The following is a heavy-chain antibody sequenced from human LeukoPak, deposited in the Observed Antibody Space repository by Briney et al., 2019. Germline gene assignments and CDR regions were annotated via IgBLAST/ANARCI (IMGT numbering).Heavy chain of an antibody. J-gene: IGHJ3*02. CDR2: IIPIFGTA. D-gene: IGHD1-26*01. CDR1: GGTFSSYA. Sequence: SVKVSCKASGGTFSSYAISWVRQAPGQGLEWMGGIIPIFGTANYAQKFQGRVTITADESTSTAYMELSSLRSEDTAVYYCARDLSGSYTDAFDIWGQGTMVTVSS. V-gene: IGHV1-69*01. CDR3: ARDLSGSYTDAFDI.